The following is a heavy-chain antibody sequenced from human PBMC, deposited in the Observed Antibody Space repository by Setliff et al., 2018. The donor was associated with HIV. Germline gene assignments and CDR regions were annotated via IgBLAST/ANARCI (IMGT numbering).Heavy chain of an antibody. J-gene: IGHJ6*03. CDR1: GYTFTDYY. D-gene: IGHD1-26*01. Sequence: ASVKVSCKATGYTFTDYYMHWVRQAPGQGLEWMGRINPNSGGTQYGQRSQGRVTMTRDTSSSTAYMELNGLRSDDTAVYFCARGEGGSGFQQYYYMDVWGKGTTVIVSS. CDR3: ARGEGGSGFQQYYYMDV. V-gene: IGHV1-2*06. CDR2: INPNSGGT.